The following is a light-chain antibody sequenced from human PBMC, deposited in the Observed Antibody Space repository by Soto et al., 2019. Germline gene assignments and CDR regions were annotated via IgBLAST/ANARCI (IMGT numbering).Light chain of an antibody. V-gene: IGLV1-44*01. Sequence: QSAVTQPPSASATPGQGVTISCSGSYSNIGSNAVSWYQHFPGTAPKLLIYFNTLRPSGVPDRFSGSKSGTSASLAISGLQSEDESIYFCAAWDDSLNGVIFGGGTQLTVL. CDR1: YSNIGSNA. CDR2: FNT. J-gene: IGLJ2*01. CDR3: AAWDDSLNGVI.